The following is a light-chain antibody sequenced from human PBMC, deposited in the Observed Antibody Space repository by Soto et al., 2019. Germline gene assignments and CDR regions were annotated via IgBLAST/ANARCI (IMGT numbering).Light chain of an antibody. Sequence: QSVLTQPPSVSGAPGQRVTISCTGSSSKIGAGYDVHWYQQLPGTAPKLLIYGNSNRPSGVPDRFSGSKSGTSASLAITGLQAEDVADYYCQSYDSSLRGSVFGGGTQLTVL. CDR1: SSKIGAGYD. V-gene: IGLV1-40*01. CDR3: QSYDSSLRGSV. CDR2: GNS. J-gene: IGLJ3*02.